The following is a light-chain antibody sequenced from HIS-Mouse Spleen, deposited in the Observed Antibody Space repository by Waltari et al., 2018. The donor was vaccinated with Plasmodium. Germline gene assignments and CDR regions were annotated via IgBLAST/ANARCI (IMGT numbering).Light chain of an antibody. J-gene: IGLJ2*01. Sequence: SYDLTQPPSVSVSPGQTASLTCSGEQLGYKYACWSQQKTGQSPVLVIYQDSKRPSGIPERFSGSNAGNPATLTISGTQAMDEADYYCQAWDSSTVVFGGGTKLTVL. CDR2: QDS. V-gene: IGLV3-1*01. CDR3: QAWDSSTVV. CDR1: QLGYKY.